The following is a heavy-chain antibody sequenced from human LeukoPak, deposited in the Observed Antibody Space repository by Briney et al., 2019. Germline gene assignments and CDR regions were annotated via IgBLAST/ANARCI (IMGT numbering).Heavy chain of an antibody. CDR1: GGSISSHY. CDR2: IYYSGST. V-gene: IGHV4-59*11. Sequence: SETLSLTCTVSGGSISSHYWSWIRQPPGKGLEWIGYIYYSGSTNYNPSLKSRFTISVDTSKSQFSLKMSSVTAADTAVYYCARASDDYYYGSGSYLGRIDYWGQGTLVTVSS. D-gene: IGHD3-10*01. J-gene: IGHJ4*02. CDR3: ARASDDYYYGSGSYLGRIDY.